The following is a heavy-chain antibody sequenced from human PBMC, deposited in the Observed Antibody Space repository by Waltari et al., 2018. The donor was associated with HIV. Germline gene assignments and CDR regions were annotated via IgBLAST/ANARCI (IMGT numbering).Heavy chain of an antibody. CDR2: INHSGST. CDR3: ASYSGSSSGWFDP. J-gene: IGHJ5*02. V-gene: IGHV4-34*01. D-gene: IGHD1-26*01. CDR1: GGSFSGYY. Sequence: QVQLQQWGAGLLKPSETLSLTCAVYGGSFSGYYWSWTRQPPGKGLEWIGEINHSGSTNYNPSLKSRVTISVDTSKNQFSLKLSSVTAADTAVYYCASYSGSSSGWFDPWGQGTLVTVSS.